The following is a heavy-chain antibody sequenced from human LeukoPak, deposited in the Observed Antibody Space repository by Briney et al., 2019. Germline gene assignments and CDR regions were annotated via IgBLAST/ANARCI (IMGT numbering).Heavy chain of an antibody. Sequence: PGGSLRLSCVASGFTFRSYSMHWVRQAPGKGLEWVSSISSSGDYRYYADSVKGRFTISRDNAKNSLYLQMNSLRVEDTAVYYCAKLAKYFYGSETYYFFEHWGQGTPVTASS. CDR1: GFTFRSYS. CDR3: AKLAKYFYGSETYYFFEH. V-gene: IGHV3-21*01. CDR2: ISSSGDYR. J-gene: IGHJ4*02. D-gene: IGHD3-10*01.